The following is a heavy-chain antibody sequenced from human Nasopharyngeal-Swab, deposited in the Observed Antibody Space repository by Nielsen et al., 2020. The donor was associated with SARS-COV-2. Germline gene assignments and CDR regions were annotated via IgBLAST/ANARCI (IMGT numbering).Heavy chain of an antibody. Sequence: VRQAPGKGLEWISYISGSSSTMYYADSVKGRFTISRDNANNSLYLQMRSLRDEDTAFYYCVAGNYNFDYRGQGTLVTVSS. D-gene: IGHD6-19*01. CDR2: ISGSSSTM. CDR3: VAGNYNFDY. V-gene: IGHV3-48*02. J-gene: IGHJ4*02.